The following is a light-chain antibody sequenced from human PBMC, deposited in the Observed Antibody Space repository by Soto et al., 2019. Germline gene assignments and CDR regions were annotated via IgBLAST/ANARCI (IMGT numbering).Light chain of an antibody. J-gene: IGLJ1*01. V-gene: IGLV2-23*02. CDR2: EVF. CDR1: SSDVGRYNL. Sequence: QSALTQPASVSGFPGQSITISCTGSSSDVGRYNLVSWYQQHPGKAPKLIIYEVFKRPSGVSNRFSGSKSGNTASLTVSGLQAEDEAYYYCCSYAGIFVFGPGTKVTRP. CDR3: CSYAGIFV.